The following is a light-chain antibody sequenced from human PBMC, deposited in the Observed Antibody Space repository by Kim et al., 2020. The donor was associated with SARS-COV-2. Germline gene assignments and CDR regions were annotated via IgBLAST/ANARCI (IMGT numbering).Light chain of an antibody. CDR3: SSYTSTNTWV. V-gene: IGLV2-14*03. Sequence: GPSITISCTGTSSDVGGYNYVSWYQQHPGKAPKLMIYDVTKRPSGVSNRFSGSKSGNTASLTISGLQAEDETDYYCSSYTSTNTWVFGGGTQLTVL. CDR1: SSDVGGYNY. CDR2: DVT. J-gene: IGLJ3*02.